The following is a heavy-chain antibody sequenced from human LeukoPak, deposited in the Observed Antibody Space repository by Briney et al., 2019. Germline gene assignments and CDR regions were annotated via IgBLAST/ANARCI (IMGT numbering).Heavy chain of an antibody. J-gene: IGHJ5*02. CDR1: GGSISSSSYY. CDR3: ARINNWYTRFDP. CDR2: IYQSGTT. V-gene: IGHV4-39*01. D-gene: IGHD1-1*01. Sequence: SETLSLTCTVSGGSISSSSYYWGWIRQPPGKGLEWIGSIYQSGTTYYKPSLNSRVTISLDTSKNQFSLRLSSVTAADTAVYFCARINNWYTRFDPWGQGTLVTISS.